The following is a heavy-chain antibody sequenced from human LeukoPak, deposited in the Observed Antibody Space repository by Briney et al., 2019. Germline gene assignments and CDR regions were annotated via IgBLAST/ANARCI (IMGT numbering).Heavy chain of an antibody. CDR1: GYTFTSYG. Sequence: ASVKVSCKASGYTFTSYGISWVRQAPGQGLEWMGGIIPIFGTANYAQKFQGRVTITTDESTSTAYMELSSLRSEDTAVYYCARDLYGLGRFDAFDIWGQGTMVTVSS. CDR2: IIPIFGTA. J-gene: IGHJ3*02. V-gene: IGHV1-69*05. D-gene: IGHD3/OR15-3a*01. CDR3: ARDLYGLGRFDAFDI.